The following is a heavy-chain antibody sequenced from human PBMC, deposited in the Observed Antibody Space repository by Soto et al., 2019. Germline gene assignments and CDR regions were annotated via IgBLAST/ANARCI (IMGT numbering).Heavy chain of an antibody. Sequence: GGSLRLSCAASGFTFSSYAMHWVRQAPGKGLEWVAVISYDGSNKYYADSVKGRFTISRDNSKNTLYLQMNSLRAEDTAVYYCARDRGGLTTWSRYYYGMDVWGQGTTVTVSS. J-gene: IGHJ6*02. V-gene: IGHV3-30-3*01. CDR1: GFTFSSYA. CDR3: ARDRGGLTTWSRYYYGMDV. D-gene: IGHD4-4*01. CDR2: ISYDGSNK.